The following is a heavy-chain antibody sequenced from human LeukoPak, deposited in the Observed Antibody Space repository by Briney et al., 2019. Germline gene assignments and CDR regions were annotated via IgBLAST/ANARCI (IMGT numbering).Heavy chain of an antibody. CDR1: GGSFSGYY. V-gene: IGHV4-34*01. Sequence: SETLSLTCAVYGGSFSGYYWSWIRQPPGKGLEWIGEINHSGSTNYNPSLKSRVTISVDTSKNQFSLKLSSVTAADTAVYYCAGTLHYYDSSGYYGWGQGTLVTVSS. J-gene: IGHJ4*02. CDR2: INHSGST. CDR3: AGTLHYYDSSGYYG. D-gene: IGHD3-22*01.